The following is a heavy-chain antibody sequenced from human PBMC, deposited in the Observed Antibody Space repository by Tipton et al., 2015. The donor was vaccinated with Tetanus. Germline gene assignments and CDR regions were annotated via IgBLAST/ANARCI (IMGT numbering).Heavy chain of an antibody. J-gene: IGHJ6*02. Sequence: QSGAEVKKPGSSVKVSCKASGGTFSSYAISWVRQAPGQGLEWMGGIIPIFGTANYAQKFQGRVTITADKSTSTAYMELSSLTSEDTAVYYCARPSPGYAESYHGMDVWGLGTTVTVSS. D-gene: IGHD2-2*01. CDR1: GGTFSSYA. CDR2: IIPIFGTA. V-gene: IGHV1-69*06. CDR3: ARPSPGYAESYHGMDV.